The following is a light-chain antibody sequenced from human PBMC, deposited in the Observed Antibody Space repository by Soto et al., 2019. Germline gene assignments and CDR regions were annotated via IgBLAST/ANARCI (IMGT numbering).Light chain of an antibody. J-gene: IGKJ1*01. CDR1: QTISSW. CDR3: QQYNNYSPT. V-gene: IGKV1-5*03. Sequence: DIQMTQSPSTLSASIGDRVTITCRASQTISSWLAWYQQKPGKAPNLLIYKASSLESGVPSRFSGSGSGTEFTLTISSLQSDDFATYYCQQYNNYSPTFGQGTKVDIK. CDR2: KAS.